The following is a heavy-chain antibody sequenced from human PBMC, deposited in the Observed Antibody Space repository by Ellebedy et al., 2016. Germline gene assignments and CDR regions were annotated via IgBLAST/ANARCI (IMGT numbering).Heavy chain of an antibody. V-gene: IGHV1-69*06. CDR3: ARDSGDNCSQLRYCSFDI. Sequence: ASVKVSCKASGGTFSSYAISWVRQAPGQGLEWMGGIIPIFGTANTVQKFQGRLTITADKSTSTAYMELSSLTSEDTAVYYCARDSGDNCSQLRYCSFDIWGQGTRVTVSP. CDR2: IIPIFGTA. CDR1: GGTFSSYA. J-gene: IGHJ3*02. D-gene: IGHD2-15*01.